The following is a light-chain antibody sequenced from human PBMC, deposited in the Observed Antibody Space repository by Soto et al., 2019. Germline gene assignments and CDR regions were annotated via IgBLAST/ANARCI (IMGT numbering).Light chain of an antibody. Sequence: EIVLTQSPGTLSLSPGERATLSCRASQSVASNYVCWYQQRHGQAPRLLIYGASLRATGIPDRFSGSGSGTDFTLSSSRLEAEDFAAYYCQQYGNSPQTFGQGTKVEIK. J-gene: IGKJ1*01. CDR1: QSVASNY. V-gene: IGKV3-20*01. CDR3: QQYGNSPQT. CDR2: GAS.